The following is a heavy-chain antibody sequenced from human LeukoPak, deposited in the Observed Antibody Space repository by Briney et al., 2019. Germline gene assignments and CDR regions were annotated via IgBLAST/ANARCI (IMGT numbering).Heavy chain of an antibody. CDR1: GFIFSSHW. J-gene: IGHJ4*02. CDR2: INLDGNDK. CDR3: VRSGSYFSK. D-gene: IGHD1-26*01. Sequence: PGGSLRLSCAPSGFIFSSHWMSWVRQAPGKGLKWVANINLDGNDKNYVDSVKGRFTISRDNAKNSLYLQMNSLRAEDTAMYYCVRSGSYFSKWGQGTLVTLSS. V-gene: IGHV3-7*01.